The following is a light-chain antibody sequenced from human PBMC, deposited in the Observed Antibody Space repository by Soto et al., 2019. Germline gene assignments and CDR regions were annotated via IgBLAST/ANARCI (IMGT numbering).Light chain of an antibody. V-gene: IGLV8-61*01. CDR3: VLYMGGGLWL. J-gene: IGLJ3*02. CDR1: SGPVSSNYY. CDR2: SSN. Sequence: QTVVTQDQWLSLSLGGPVPPIVALPSGPVSSNYYPSWYQQTPGQPPRTLMYSSNNRFFGVPDRFSGSILGNKAALTITGAQADDEADYYCVLYMGGGLWLFGGGTQLTVL.